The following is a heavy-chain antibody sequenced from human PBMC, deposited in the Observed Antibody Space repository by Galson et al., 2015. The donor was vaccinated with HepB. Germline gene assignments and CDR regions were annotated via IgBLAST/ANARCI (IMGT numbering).Heavy chain of an antibody. V-gene: IGHV1-3*01. Sequence: SVKVSCKASGYTFTTYAMHWVRQAPGQRLEWMGWINAGNGNTKYSQKFQGRVTITRDTSASTAYMELSSLRSEDTAVYYCARMASHYDSSGYYFNWFDPWGQGTLVTVSS. CDR1: GYTFTTYA. CDR3: ARMASHYDSSGYYFNWFDP. J-gene: IGHJ5*02. D-gene: IGHD3-22*01. CDR2: INAGNGNT.